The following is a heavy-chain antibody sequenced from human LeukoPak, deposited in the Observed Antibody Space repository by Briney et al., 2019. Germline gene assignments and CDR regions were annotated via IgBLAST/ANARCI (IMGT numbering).Heavy chain of an antibody. CDR3: ARGNTVTTGWFDP. J-gene: IGHJ5*02. V-gene: IGHV1-69*02. Sequence: SVKVSCKASGGTFSSYTISWVRQAPGQGLEWMGRIIHILGIANYAQKFQGRVTITADKSTSTAYMELSSLRSEDTAVYYCARGNTVTTGWFDPWGQGTLVTVSS. CDR1: GGTFSSYT. D-gene: IGHD4-17*01. CDR2: IIHILGIA.